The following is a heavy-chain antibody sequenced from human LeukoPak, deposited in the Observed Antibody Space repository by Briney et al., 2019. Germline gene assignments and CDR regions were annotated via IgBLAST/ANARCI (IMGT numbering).Heavy chain of an antibody. Sequence: GGSLRLSCAASGFTFKTHAMSWVRQAPGKGLEWVSRIDDSGVIRSYADSVKGRFTISRDNSKMTLTLQMNSLRAEDTAVYYCANRLKRNYYYHYAMDVWGQGTTVTVSS. CDR3: ANRLKRNYYYHYAMDV. CDR1: GFTFKTHA. V-gene: IGHV3-23*01. CDR2: IDDSGVIR. D-gene: IGHD3-22*01. J-gene: IGHJ6*02.